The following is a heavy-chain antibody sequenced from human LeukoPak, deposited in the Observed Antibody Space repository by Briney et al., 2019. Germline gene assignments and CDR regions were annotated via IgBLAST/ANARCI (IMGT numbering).Heavy chain of an antibody. D-gene: IGHD6-6*01. CDR1: GGTFSSYA. J-gene: IGHJ4*02. Sequence: GAPVKVSCKASGGTFSSYAISWVRQAPGQGLEWMGGIIPIFGTANYAQKFQGRVTITADESTSTAYMELSSLRSEDTAVYYCAREGAGYSSSFDYWGQGTLVTVSS. V-gene: IGHV1-69*13. CDR3: AREGAGYSSSFDY. CDR2: IIPIFGTA.